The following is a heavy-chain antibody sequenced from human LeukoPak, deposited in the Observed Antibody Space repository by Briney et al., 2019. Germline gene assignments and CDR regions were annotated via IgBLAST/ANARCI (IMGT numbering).Heavy chain of an antibody. D-gene: IGHD1-26*01. CDR1: GGTFRSHT. CDR2: ITPIIDSV. V-gene: IGHV1-69*08. J-gene: IGHJ5*02. Sequence: PVKVSCKTSGGTFRSHTFSWVRQAPGQGLDWMGKITPIIDSVKYSEKFRDRLTITGGSSTGTAYMELNNLTPEDTALYYCTRVNLRGSQYNWFDPWGQGTLVIVSS. CDR3: TRVNLRGSQYNWFDP.